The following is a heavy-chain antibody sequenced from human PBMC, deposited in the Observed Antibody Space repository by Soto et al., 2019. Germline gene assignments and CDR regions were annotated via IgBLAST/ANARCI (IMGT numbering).Heavy chain of an antibody. CDR3: ARGNSGWLAERD. Sequence: PSETLSLTCTVSGGSISSSSYYWGWIRQPPGKGLEWIGSIYYSGSTYYNPSLKSRVTISVDTSKNQFSLKLSSVTAADTAVYYCARGNSGWLAERDWGQGTLVTVSS. J-gene: IGHJ4*02. V-gene: IGHV4-39*07. D-gene: IGHD6-19*01. CDR2: IYYSGST. CDR1: GGSISSSSYY.